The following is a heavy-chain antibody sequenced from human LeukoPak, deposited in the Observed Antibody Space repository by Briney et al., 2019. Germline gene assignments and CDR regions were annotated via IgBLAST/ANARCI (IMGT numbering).Heavy chain of an antibody. CDR2: IYYSGST. D-gene: IGHD3-3*01. V-gene: IGHV4-59*01. CDR3: ARVAAIFGMGAFDI. Sequence: SETLSLTCTVSGGSISSYYWSWIRQPPGKGLEWIGYIYYSGSTNYNPSLKSRVTISVDTSKNQFSLKLSSVTAADTAVYYCARVAAIFGMGAFDIWGQGTMVTVSS. J-gene: IGHJ3*02. CDR1: GGSISSYY.